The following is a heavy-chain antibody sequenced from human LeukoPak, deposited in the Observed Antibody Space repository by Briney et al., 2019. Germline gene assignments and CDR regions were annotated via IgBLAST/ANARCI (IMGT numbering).Heavy chain of an antibody. V-gene: IGHV3-7*01. J-gene: IGHJ5*02. Sequence: GGSLRLSCAASGFTFSSYWMSWVRQAPGKGLEWVANIKQDGSEKYYVDSVKGRFTISRDNAKNSLYLQMNSLRAEDTAVYYCAKHTHLNWYDPWGQGTLVTVSS. CDR3: AKHTHLNWYDP. CDR1: GFTFSSYW. D-gene: IGHD3-3*02. CDR2: IKQDGSEK.